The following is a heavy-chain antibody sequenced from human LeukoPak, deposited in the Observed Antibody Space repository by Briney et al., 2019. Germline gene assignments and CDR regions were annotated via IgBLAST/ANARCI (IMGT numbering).Heavy chain of an antibody. J-gene: IGHJ4*02. V-gene: IGHV1-18*01. CDR3: ASFVTTLSFDY. CDR1: GYTFTSYG. D-gene: IGHD4-17*01. CDR2: ISAYNGNT. Sequence: ASVKVSCKTSGYTFTSYGISWVRQAPGQGLEWMGWISAYNGNTNYAQKLQGRVTMTTDTSTSTAYMELRSLRSDDTAVYYCASFVTTLSFDYWGQGTLVTVSS.